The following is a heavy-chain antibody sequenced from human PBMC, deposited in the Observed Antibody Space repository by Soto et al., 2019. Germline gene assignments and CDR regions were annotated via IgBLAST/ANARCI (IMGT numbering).Heavy chain of an antibody. CDR1: GFTFSSYS. CDR2: FRSGGDDDTT. J-gene: IGHJ4*02. Sequence: EVQLLESGGGLVQPGGSLRLSCAASGFTFSSYSMSWVRQAPGKGLDWVSGFRSGGDDDTTYYADSVRGRFTISRDNSKNTLFLQMNSLRAEDTAIYYCAKKVNSGSGSQFFDYWGQGTLVTVSS. CDR3: AKKVNSGSGSQFFDY. D-gene: IGHD3-10*01. V-gene: IGHV3-23*01.